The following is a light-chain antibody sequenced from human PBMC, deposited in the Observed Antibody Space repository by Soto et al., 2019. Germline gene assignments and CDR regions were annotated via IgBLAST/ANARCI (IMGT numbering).Light chain of an antibody. Sequence: PSSVSGALSQSLSVSGTGARCDVGGYNYVSWYQQHPGKAPKLMIYDVSNRPSGVSNRFSGSKSCNTASLTISGLQAEDEADYYCSSYTSRSSYAVGPGTKVIVL. CDR2: DVS. CDR1: RCDVGGYNY. V-gene: IGLV2-14*01. CDR3: SSYTSRSSYA. J-gene: IGLJ1*01.